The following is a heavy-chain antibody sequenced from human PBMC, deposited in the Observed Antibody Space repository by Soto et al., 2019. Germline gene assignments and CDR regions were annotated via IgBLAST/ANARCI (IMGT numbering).Heavy chain of an antibody. Sequence: GGSLRLSCAASGFTVSSYYMSGVRQAPGKGLEWVSVIYSGGTTYYADSVKGRFTISRDNSKNTLYLQMNSLRAEDTAVYYCARNGDSSDYRGWFDPWGQGTLVTVSS. CDR1: GFTVSSYY. V-gene: IGHV3-66*01. CDR3: ARNGDSSDYRGWFDP. CDR2: IYSGGTT. D-gene: IGHD3-22*01. J-gene: IGHJ5*02.